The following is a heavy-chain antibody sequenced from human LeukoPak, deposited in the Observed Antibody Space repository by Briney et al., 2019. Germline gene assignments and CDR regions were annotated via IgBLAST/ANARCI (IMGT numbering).Heavy chain of an antibody. D-gene: IGHD1-26*01. Sequence: GGFRRLSCAASGFTFSSYSMNWVRQAPGKGLEWVSSMRSSSSYRYYADSVKGRFTTSRDNAKNSLYLQMNSLRAEDTAVYYCASPRYSGRYPACWGQGTRVTVSS. CDR2: MRSSSSYR. CDR3: ASPRYSGRYPAC. J-gene: IGHJ4*02. CDR1: GFTFSSYS. V-gene: IGHV3-21*01.